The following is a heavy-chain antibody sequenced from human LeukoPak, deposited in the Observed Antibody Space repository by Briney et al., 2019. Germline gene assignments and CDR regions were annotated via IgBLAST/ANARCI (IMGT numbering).Heavy chain of an antibody. D-gene: IGHD6-19*01. V-gene: IGHV4-59*08. CDR2: IYYSGDT. Sequence: QPSETLSLTCTVSGGSINSYYWNWIRQPPGKGLEWIGYIYYSGDTNYNPSLKSRVTISVDTSENQFSLKLSSVTAADTAVYYCARHQVLYSSGWFDYWGQGTLVTVSS. J-gene: IGHJ4*02. CDR1: GGSINSYY. CDR3: ARHQVLYSSGWFDY.